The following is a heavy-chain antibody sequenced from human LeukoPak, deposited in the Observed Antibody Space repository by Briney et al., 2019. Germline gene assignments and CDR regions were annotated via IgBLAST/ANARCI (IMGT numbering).Heavy chain of an antibody. V-gene: IGHV4-39*01. J-gene: IGHJ4*02. Sequence: SETLSLTCTVPGGSISSSSYYWGWIRQPPGKGLEWIGSIYYSGSTSYNPSLKSRVTISVDTSKNQFSLTVSSVTAADTAVYYCATIAGAGPYWGQGTLVTVSS. D-gene: IGHD6-13*01. CDR3: ATIAGAGPY. CDR1: GGSISSSSYY. CDR2: IYYSGST.